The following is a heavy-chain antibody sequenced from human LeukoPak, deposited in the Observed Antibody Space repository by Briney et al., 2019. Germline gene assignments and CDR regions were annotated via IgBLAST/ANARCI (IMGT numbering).Heavy chain of an antibody. CDR3: AKRGVGTSNAYFDY. CDR2: ISWISGSI. V-gene: IGHV3-9*01. J-gene: IGHJ4*02. D-gene: IGHD1-26*01. CDR1: GFTFDDYA. Sequence: GGSLRLSCAASGFTFDDYAMHWVRQAPGKGLEWVSGISWISGSIGYADSVKGRFAISRDNSKNTLYLQMNSLRTEDTAVYYCAKRGVGTSNAYFDYWGQGTLVTVSS.